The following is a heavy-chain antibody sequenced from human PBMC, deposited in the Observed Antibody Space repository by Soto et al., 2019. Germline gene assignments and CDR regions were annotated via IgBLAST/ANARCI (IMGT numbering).Heavy chain of an antibody. CDR2: INHSGST. J-gene: IGHJ1*01. V-gene: IGHV4-34*01. CDR1: GGSFSGYY. D-gene: IGHD4-17*01. CDR3: ARELNGDYGKYFQH. Sequence: SETLSLTCAVYGGSFSGYYWSWIRQPPGKGLEWIGEINHSGSTNYNPSLKSRVTISVDTSKNQFSLKLSSVTAADTAVYYCARELNGDYGKYFQHWGQGTLVTVSS.